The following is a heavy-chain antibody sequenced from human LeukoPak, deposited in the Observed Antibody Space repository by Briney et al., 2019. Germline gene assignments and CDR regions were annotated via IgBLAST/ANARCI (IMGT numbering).Heavy chain of an antibody. V-gene: IGHV3-53*01. Sequence: GGSLRLSCAASGFIVSSNYMSWVRQAPGKGLEWVSVIYTGGSTYYADSVKGRFTISRDNSKNTLYLQMNSLRAEDTAVYYCAKRQAITMVRGVTIDYWGQGTLVTVSS. CDR2: IYTGGST. D-gene: IGHD3-10*01. J-gene: IGHJ4*02. CDR3: AKRQAITMVRGVTIDY. CDR1: GFIVSSNY.